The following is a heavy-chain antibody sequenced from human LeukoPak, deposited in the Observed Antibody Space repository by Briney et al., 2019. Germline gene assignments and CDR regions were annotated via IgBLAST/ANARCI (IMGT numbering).Heavy chain of an antibody. CDR2: ISYDGSNK. V-gene: IGHV3-30*04. J-gene: IGHJ5*02. Sequence: PGGSLRLSCAASGFTFSSYAMHWVRQAPGKGLEWVAVISYDGSNKYYADSVKGRFTISRDNSKNTLYLQMNSLRVEDTAVYYCARASREQWLVVDPWGQGTLVTVSS. CDR1: GFTFSSYA. CDR3: ARASREQWLVVDP. D-gene: IGHD6-19*01.